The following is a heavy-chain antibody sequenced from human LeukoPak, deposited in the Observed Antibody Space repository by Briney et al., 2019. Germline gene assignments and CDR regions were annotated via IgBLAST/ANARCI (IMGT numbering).Heavy chain of an antibody. D-gene: IGHD2-2*01. J-gene: IGHJ4*02. Sequence: SETLSLTCAVFGGSFSGHYWSWIRQPPGKGLEWIGSIYYSGSTYYNPSLKSRVTISVDTSKNQFSLKLSSVTAADTAVYYCARQFPYIVVVPAADFDYWGQGTLVTVSS. CDR1: GGSFSGHY. CDR3: ARQFPYIVVVPAADFDY. V-gene: IGHV4-39*01. CDR2: IYYSGST.